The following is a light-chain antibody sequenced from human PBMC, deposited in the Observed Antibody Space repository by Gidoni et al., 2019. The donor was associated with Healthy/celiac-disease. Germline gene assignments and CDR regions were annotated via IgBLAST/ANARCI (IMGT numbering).Light chain of an antibody. J-gene: IGKJ1*01. CDR2: KAS. Sequence: DLQMPQSPSTLSASVGDRVTLTCRASQSISCWLAWSQQKPGKAPKLLIYKASNLESGVPSRVSGSGSGTEFTLTISSLQPDDFATYYCQQYNSYPTFXQXTKVEIK. CDR3: QQYNSYPT. V-gene: IGKV1-5*03. CDR1: QSISCW.